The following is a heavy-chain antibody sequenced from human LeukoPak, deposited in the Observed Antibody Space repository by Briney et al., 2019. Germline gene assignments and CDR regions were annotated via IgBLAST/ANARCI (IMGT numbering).Heavy chain of an antibody. D-gene: IGHD3-9*01. CDR3: ASGFRYGHC. V-gene: IGHV3-74*01. CDR2: INSDGSST. J-gene: IGHJ4*02. CDR1: GFTFSTYW. Sequence: GGSLRLSCAASGFTFSTYWMHWVRQAPGKGLVWVSRINSDGSSTSYTDSVKGRFTISRDNAKNTLYLQMNSLRAEDTAVYYCASGFRYGHCWGQGTLVTVSS.